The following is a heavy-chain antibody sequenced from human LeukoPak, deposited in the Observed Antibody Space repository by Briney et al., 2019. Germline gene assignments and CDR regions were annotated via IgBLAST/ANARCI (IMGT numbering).Heavy chain of an antibody. CDR1: GVSVGSHS. CDR2: VSASGAI. D-gene: IGHD2-21*01. J-gene: IGHJ3*02. V-gene: IGHV4-4*07. CDR3: ARAYCGGDCTAGGAFDI. Sequence: PSETLSLTCSVSGVSVGSHSWSWVRQPAGKALEWIGRVSASGAISSNPSLNSRVTMSLDTSKNQFSLKLTSVTAADTAVYFCARAYCGGDCTAGGAFDIWGQGTMVTVSS.